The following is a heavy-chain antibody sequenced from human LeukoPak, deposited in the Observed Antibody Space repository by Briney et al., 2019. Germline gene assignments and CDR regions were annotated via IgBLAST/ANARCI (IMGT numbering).Heavy chain of an antibody. V-gene: IGHV4-4*07. CDR3: AGESGPGGTFDP. CDR2: IYTSGST. Sequence: PSETLSLTCAISGGSISSYYWNWIRQPAGKGLEWIGRIYTSGSTNYNPSLKSRVTMSVDTSKNQFSLKLSSVTAADTAVYYCAGESGPGGTFDPWGQGTLVTVSS. J-gene: IGHJ5*02. D-gene: IGHD1-26*01. CDR1: GGSISSYY.